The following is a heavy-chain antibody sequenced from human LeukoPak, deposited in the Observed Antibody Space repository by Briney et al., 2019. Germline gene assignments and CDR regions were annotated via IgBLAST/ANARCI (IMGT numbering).Heavy chain of an antibody. J-gene: IGHJ2*01. Sequence: GGSVRPSCAASRFTLSIFPVICLPQAPGEGREWFSDLSGSGGSKYYAVSVKGRFTITRDNSKNTLYLQMNSLRAEDTAVYYGAKEAVVTSVKLARYFDLWGRGTLVTVSS. CDR1: RFTLSIFP. CDR3: AKEAVVTSVKLARYFDL. D-gene: IGHD4-11*01. CDR2: LSGSGGSK. V-gene: IGHV3-23*01.